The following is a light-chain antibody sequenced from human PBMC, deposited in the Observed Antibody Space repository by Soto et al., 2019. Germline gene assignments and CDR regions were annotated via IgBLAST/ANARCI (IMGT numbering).Light chain of an antibody. J-gene: IGKJ4*01. CDR2: GAS. CDR3: QQYGTSPLT. V-gene: IGKV3-20*01. Sequence: ETVLTQSPGTLSLSPGERATLSCRATQSVNNDYLAWYQQRPGLAPRLLIFGASGRATGIPDRFSGSGSGTDFTLTISRLEPEDFAIYYCQQYGTSPLTFGGGTKVELK. CDR1: QSVNNDY.